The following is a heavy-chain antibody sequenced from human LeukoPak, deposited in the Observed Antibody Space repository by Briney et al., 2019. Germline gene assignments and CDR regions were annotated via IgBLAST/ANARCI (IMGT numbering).Heavy chain of an antibody. CDR2: INPNSGGT. CDR3: ARELTGTTSAFDI. J-gene: IGHJ3*02. CDR1: GGTFSSYA. Sequence: ASVKVSCKASGGTFSSYAISWVRQAPGQGLEWMGWINPNSGGTNYAQKFQGRVTMTRDTSISTAYMELSRLRSDDTAVYYCARELTGTTSAFDIWGQGTMVTVSS. V-gene: IGHV1-2*02. D-gene: IGHD1-7*01.